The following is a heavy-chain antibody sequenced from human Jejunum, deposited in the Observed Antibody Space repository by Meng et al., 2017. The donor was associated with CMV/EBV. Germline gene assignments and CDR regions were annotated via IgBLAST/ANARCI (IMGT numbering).Heavy chain of an antibody. J-gene: IGHJ4*02. CDR1: GGSINRGGDY. Sequence: SGGSINRGGDYGSWIRQPPGKGLEWIGYIHYSGITYYNPSLKSRVTISIDTSKNQFSLNLSSVTAADTAVYFCVRDRFDSGNYVFDYWGQGTLVTVSS. CDR2: IHYSGIT. V-gene: IGHV4-30-4*01. D-gene: IGHD3-22*01. CDR3: VRDRFDSGNYVFDY.